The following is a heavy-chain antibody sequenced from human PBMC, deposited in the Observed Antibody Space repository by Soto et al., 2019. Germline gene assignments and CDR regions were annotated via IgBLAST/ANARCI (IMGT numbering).Heavy chain of an antibody. J-gene: IGHJ5*02. D-gene: IGHD3-22*01. Sequence: QVQLVESGGGLVKPGGSLRLSCAASGFTFSDYYMSWIRQAPGKGLEWVSYISSSSSYTNYADSVKGRFTISRDNAKNSLYLQMNSLRAEDTAVYYCARGGRSGYYVFWFDPWGQGTLVTVSS. CDR1: GFTFSDYY. V-gene: IGHV3-11*05. CDR2: ISSSSSYT. CDR3: ARGGRSGYYVFWFDP.